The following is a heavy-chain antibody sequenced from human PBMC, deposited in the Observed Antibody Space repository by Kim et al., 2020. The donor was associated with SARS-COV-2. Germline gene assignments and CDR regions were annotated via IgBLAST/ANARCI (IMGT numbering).Heavy chain of an antibody. V-gene: IGHV3-33*06. CDR1: GFTFKNFG. Sequence: GGSLRLSCTTSGFTFKNFGMHWVRQAPGKGLEWVAVIWFDESNAFYEDSVKGRFTISRDNSKNILYLHMNSLRAEDTAVYYCAKAGSVGTYYYYGLDLWGQGTTVTVSS. CDR3: AKAGSVGTYYYYGLDL. D-gene: IGHD7-27*01. J-gene: IGHJ6*02. CDR2: IWFDESNA.